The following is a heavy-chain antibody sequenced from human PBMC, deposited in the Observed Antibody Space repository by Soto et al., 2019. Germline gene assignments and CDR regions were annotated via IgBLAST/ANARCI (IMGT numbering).Heavy chain of an antibody. J-gene: IGHJ5*02. CDR1: GYTFTSYD. V-gene: IGHV1-8*01. Sequence: QVQLVQSGAEVKKPGASVKVSCKASGYTFTSYDINWVRQATGQGLEWMGWMNPNSGNTGYAQKFQGRVTMTRNTSISTAYMELSSPRSEDTAVYYCARDLGYCISTSCFVGFDPWGQGTLVTVSS. D-gene: IGHD2-2*01. CDR2: MNPNSGNT. CDR3: ARDLGYCISTSCFVGFDP.